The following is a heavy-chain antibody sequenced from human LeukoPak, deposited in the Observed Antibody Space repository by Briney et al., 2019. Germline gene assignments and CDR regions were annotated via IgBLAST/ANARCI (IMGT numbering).Heavy chain of an antibody. Sequence: ASVKVSCKASGYTFTSYGISWVRQAPGQGLEWMGWISAYNGNTNYAQKLQGRVTMTTDTSTSTAYMELRSLRSDDTAVYYCARERGQDSSGWYQEAFDIWGQGTMVTVSS. CDR1: GYTFTSYG. J-gene: IGHJ3*02. V-gene: IGHV1-18*01. CDR3: ARERGQDSSGWYQEAFDI. CDR2: ISAYNGNT. D-gene: IGHD6-19*01.